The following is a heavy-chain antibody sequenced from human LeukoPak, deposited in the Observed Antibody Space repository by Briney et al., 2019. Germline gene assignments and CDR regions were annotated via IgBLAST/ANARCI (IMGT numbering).Heavy chain of an antibody. Sequence: ASVKVSCKASGYTFTSYDINWVRQATGQGLEWMGWMNPNSGNTGYAQKFQGRVTMTRNTSISTAYMELSSLRSEDTAVYYCARGLGDFWSGSIYYMDVWGKGTTVTVSS. V-gene: IGHV1-8*01. CDR3: ARGLGDFWSGSIYYMDV. D-gene: IGHD3-3*01. J-gene: IGHJ6*03. CDR2: MNPNSGNT. CDR1: GYTFTSYD.